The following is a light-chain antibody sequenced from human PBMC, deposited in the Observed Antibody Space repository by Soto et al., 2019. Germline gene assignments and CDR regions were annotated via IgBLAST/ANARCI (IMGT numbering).Light chain of an antibody. J-gene: IGLJ1*01. CDR1: SSNIGAGYD. CDR2: DDN. V-gene: IGLV1-40*01. CDR3: QSYDSSLSGYV. Sequence: QSVLTQPPSVSGAPGQRATISCTGSSSNIGAGYDLHWYQQLPGTAPKLLIYDDNNRPSGVPDRFSGSKSGTSASLAITGLQAEDEADYYCQSYDSSLSGYVFGTGTKVT.